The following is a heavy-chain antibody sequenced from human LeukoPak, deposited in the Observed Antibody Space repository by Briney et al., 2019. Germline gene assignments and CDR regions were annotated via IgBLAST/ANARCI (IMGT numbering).Heavy chain of an antibody. J-gene: IGHJ6*02. CDR3: AKDPPLXSSGPGXXXGMDV. CDR2: ISWNSGSI. CDR1: GFTFDDYA. D-gene: IGHD6-19*01. V-gene: IGHV3-9*01. Sequence: GGSLRLSCAASGFTFDDYAMHWVRQAPGKGLEWVSGISWNSGSIGYADSVKGRFTISRDNAKNSLYLQMNSLRAEDTALYYCAKDPPLXSSGPGXXXGMDVWGQGXTVTVS.